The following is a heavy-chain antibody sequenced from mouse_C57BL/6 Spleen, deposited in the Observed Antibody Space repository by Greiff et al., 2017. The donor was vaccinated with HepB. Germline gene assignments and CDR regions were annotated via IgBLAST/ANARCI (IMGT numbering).Heavy chain of an antibody. V-gene: IGHV14-4*01. Sequence: EVKLQESGAELVRPGASVKLSCTASGFNIKDDYMHWVKQRPEQGLEWIGWIDPENGDTEYASKFQGKATITADTSSNTAYLQLSSLTSEDTAVYYCTTVSAGYFDVWGTGTTVTVSS. CDR3: TTVSAGYFDV. CDR2: IDPENGDT. J-gene: IGHJ1*03. CDR1: GFNIKDDY.